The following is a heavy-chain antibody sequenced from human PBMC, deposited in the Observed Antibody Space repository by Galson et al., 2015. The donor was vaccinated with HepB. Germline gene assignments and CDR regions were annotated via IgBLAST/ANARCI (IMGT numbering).Heavy chain of an antibody. CDR3: ARGGLDFDTLTGRSVYYTGLDI. V-gene: IGHV1-18*01. Sequence: SVKVSCKASGYNFNNYGIIWVRQAPGQGLEWMGWISAYNGDTYFAQNFQGRVTMTTDMSSNQFSLTLSSVTAADTAIYFCARGGLDFDTLTGRSVYYTGLDIWGLGTAVTV. J-gene: IGHJ6*02. CDR1: GYNFNNYG. CDR2: ISAYNGDT. D-gene: IGHD3-9*01.